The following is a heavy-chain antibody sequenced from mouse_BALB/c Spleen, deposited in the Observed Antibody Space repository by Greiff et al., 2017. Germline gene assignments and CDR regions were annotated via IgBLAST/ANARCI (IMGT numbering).Heavy chain of an antibody. CDR1: GYTFTSYV. V-gene: IGHV1-14*01. CDR3: ARWVITTAYYFDY. CDR2: INPYNDGT. J-gene: IGHJ2*01. Sequence: VQLKESGPELVKPGASVKMSCKASGYTFTSYVMHWVKQKPGQGLEWIGYINPYNDGTKYNEKFKGKATLNSDKSSSTAYMELSSLTSEDSAVYYCARWVITTAYYFDYWGQGTTLTVSS. D-gene: IGHD1-2*01.